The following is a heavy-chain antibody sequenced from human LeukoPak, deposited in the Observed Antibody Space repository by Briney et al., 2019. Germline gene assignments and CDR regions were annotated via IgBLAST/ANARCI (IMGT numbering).Heavy chain of an antibody. CDR1: GFTFSDYY. Sequence: PGGSLRLSCAASGFTFSDYYMSWIRQAPGKGLEWVSYISSSGSTIYYADSVKGRFTISRDNAKKPLYLQMNSLRAEDTALYHCARVPAWIGADYYYYMDVWGKGTTVTISS. D-gene: IGHD1-26*01. CDR3: ARVPAWIGADYYYYMDV. V-gene: IGHV3-11*01. CDR2: ISSSGSTI. J-gene: IGHJ6*03.